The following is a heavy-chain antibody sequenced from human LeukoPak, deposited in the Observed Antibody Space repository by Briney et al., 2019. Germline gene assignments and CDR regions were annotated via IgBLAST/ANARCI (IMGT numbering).Heavy chain of an antibody. V-gene: IGHV3-49*05. J-gene: IGHJ5*02. CDR1: GFTFGDYA. D-gene: IGHD3-3*01. Sequence: KPGRSLRLSCTASGFTFGDYAMSWFRQAPGKGLEWVGFIRSKAYGWTTEYAASVKGRFTISRDDSKSIAYLQMNSLKTEDTAVYYCTRDPTIFGVAPLPWGQGTLVTVSS. CDR2: IRSKAYGWTT. CDR3: TRDPTIFGVAPLP.